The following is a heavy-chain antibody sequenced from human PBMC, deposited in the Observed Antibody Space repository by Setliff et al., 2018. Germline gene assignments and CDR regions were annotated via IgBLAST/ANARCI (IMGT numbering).Heavy chain of an antibody. CDR1: GYTFSHSG. V-gene: IGHV1-18*01. J-gene: IGHJ4*02. Sequence: ASVKVSCKASGYTFSHSGITWVRQAPGQGLEWMGWISGHTGNTYYAQKFQGRVTITTDTSTTTAYMEVRSLRSDDTAMYHCARDADYYDTAENPIFDYWGQGTLVTVSS. CDR2: ISGHTGNT. CDR3: ARDADYYDTAENPIFDY. D-gene: IGHD3-22*01.